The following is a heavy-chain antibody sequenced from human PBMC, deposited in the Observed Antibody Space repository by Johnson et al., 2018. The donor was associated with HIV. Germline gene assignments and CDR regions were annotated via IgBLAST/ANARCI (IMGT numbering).Heavy chain of an antibody. CDR1: GFTFDDYG. CDR2: INWNGGST. D-gene: IGHD2-21*02. J-gene: IGHJ3*02. V-gene: IGHV3-20*04. Sequence: VQLVESGGGVVRPGGSLRLSCAASGFTFDDYGMSWVRQAPGKGLAWVSGINWNGGSTGYADSVKGRFTISRDNAKNSLYLQMNSLRAEDTAVYYCARLSEHIVVVTAWADAFDIWGRETMVTVS. CDR3: ARLSEHIVVVTAWADAFDI.